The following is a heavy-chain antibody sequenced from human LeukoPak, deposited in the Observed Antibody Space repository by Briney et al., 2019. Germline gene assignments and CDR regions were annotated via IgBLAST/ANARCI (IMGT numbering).Heavy chain of an antibody. Sequence: SETLSLTCTVSGGSISSSSFYWGWIRQPPGKGLEWIGNIYYTGSTYYNPSLKSRLTMSVDTSKNQFSLKLGSVTAADTAVYYCARRGYSAYDYTNWGQGTLVTVSS. CDR1: GGSISSSSFY. J-gene: IGHJ4*02. V-gene: IGHV4-39*01. CDR3: ARRGYSAYDYTN. CDR2: IYYTGST. D-gene: IGHD5-12*01.